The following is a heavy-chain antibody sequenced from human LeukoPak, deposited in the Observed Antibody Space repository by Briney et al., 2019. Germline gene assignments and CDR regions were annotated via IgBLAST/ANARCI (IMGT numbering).Heavy chain of an antibody. Sequence: SETLSLTCTVSGGSISSYHWSWIRQPPGKGLEWIGYIYSSGSTSYNPSLKSRVAISVATSKNQFSLKLSSVTAADTAVYYCARRISDGSSDYWGQGTLVTVSS. V-gene: IGHV4-59*08. CDR1: GGSISSYH. D-gene: IGHD3-10*01. CDR3: ARRISDGSSDY. CDR2: IYSSGST. J-gene: IGHJ4*02.